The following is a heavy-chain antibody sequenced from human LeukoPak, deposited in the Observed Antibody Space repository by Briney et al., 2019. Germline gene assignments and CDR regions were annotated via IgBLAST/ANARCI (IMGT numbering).Heavy chain of an antibody. CDR2: IYHDGST. V-gene: IGHV4-4*02. D-gene: IGHD5-18*01. Sequence: SETLSLTGAVSGGSISSNNWWIWVRQSPEKGLEWIGEIYHDGSTNYNPSLKSRVTISMDKSKNQLSLKLNFVTAADTAVYYCARDRGGYTYSHNCWGQGTLVTVSS. CDR1: GGSISSNNW. J-gene: IGHJ4*02. CDR3: ARDRGGYTYSHNC.